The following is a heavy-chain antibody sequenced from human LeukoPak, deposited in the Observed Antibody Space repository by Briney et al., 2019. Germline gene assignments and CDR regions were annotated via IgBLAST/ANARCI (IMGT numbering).Heavy chain of an antibody. J-gene: IGHJ4*02. V-gene: IGHV4-61*02. CDR1: GGSISSGSYY. CDR3: ARAFYDFWSGFDY. CDR2: IYTSGTT. D-gene: IGHD3-3*01. Sequence: TLSLTCTVSGGSISSGSYYWSWIRQPAGKGLEWIGRIYTSGTTNYNPSLKSRVTISLDTSKNQFSLKLYSVTAADTAVYYCARAFYDFWSGFDYWGQGTLVTVSS.